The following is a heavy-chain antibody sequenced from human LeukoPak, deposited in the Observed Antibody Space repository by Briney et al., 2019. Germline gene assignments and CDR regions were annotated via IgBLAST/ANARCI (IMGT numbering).Heavy chain of an antibody. CDR1: GGSISSYY. CDR2: ISYSGST. D-gene: IGHD5-24*01. J-gene: IGHJ5*02. V-gene: IGHV4-59*08. Sequence: SETLSLTCSVSGGSISSYYWSWIRQPPGKGLEWIGYISYSGSTNYNPSLKSRVTISVDTSKSQFSLKLSSVTAADTAVYYCARQTQMARWFHPWGQGTLVTVSS. CDR3: ARQTQMARWFHP.